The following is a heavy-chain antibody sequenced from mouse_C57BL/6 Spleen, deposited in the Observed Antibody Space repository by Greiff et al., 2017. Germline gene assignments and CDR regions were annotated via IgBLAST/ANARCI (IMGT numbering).Heavy chain of an antibody. Sequence: VQLQQPGAELVMPGASVKLSCKASGYTFTSYWMHWVKQRPGQGLEWIGEIDPSDSYTNYNQKFKGKSTLTVDKSSSTAYMQLSSLTSEDSAVYYCARREGYDYDVWFAYWGQGTLVTVSA. V-gene: IGHV1-69*01. D-gene: IGHD2-4*01. J-gene: IGHJ3*01. CDR1: GYTFTSYW. CDR3: ARREGYDYDVWFAY. CDR2: IDPSDSYT.